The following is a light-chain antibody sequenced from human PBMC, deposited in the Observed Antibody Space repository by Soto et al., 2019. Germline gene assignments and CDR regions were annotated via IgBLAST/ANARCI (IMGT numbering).Light chain of an antibody. J-gene: IGKJ1*01. CDR3: QHFGNSPLWT. CDR1: QSVSSDY. V-gene: IGKV3-20*01. CDR2: EAS. Sequence: ENGLTQSPGTLSLSPGERATLSCRASQSVSSDYLAWYQQKPGQPPRLLIYEASTRATGIPDRFSGSGSGTEFTLTISRLEPEDFAVYFCQHFGNSPLWTFGQGTKVDI.